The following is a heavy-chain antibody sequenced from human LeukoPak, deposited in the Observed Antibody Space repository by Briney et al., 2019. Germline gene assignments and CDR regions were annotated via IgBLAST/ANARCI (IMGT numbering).Heavy chain of an antibody. D-gene: IGHD6-19*01. V-gene: IGHV5-51*01. CDR3: ASYSSGWYSGWDY. CDR1: GYSFTSYW. CDR2: IYPGDSDA. J-gene: IGHJ4*02. Sequence: GESLKISCKGSGYSFTSYWIGWVRQMPGKGLEWMGIIYPGDSDARYSPSFQGQVTISADKSISTAYLQWSSLKASDTAMYYCASYSSGWYSGWDYWGQGTLVTVSS.